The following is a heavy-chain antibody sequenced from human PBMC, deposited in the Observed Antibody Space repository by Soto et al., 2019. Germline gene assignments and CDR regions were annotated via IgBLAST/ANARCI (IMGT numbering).Heavy chain of an antibody. CDR1: GFTFSSYA. J-gene: IGHJ3*02. CDR2: ISYDGSNK. CDR3: AREGAAAADAFDI. Sequence: GGSLRLSCAASGFTFSSYAMHWVRQAPGKGLEWVAVISYDGSNKYYADSVKGRFTISRDNSKNTLYLQMNSLRAEDTAVYYCAREGAAAADAFDIWGQGTMVTVSS. V-gene: IGHV3-30-3*01. D-gene: IGHD6-13*01.